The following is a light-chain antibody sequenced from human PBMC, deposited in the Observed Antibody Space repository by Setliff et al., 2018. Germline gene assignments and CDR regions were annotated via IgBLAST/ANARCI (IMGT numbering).Light chain of an antibody. CDR1: SNDVGGYNY. J-gene: IGLJ1*01. V-gene: IGLV2-14*03. Sequence: QSALPQPASVSGSLGQSITISCTGTSNDVGGYNYVSWYKQHPGEAPQLMIYAVTKRPSGVSNRFSGSKSGKAASLTISGLQAEDEADYYCCSYVRGSAYVFGTGTKGTVL. CDR2: AVT. CDR3: CSYVRGSAYV.